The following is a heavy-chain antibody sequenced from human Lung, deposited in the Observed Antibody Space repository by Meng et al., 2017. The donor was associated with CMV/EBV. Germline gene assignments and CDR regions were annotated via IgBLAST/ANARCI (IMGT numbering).Heavy chain of an antibody. CDR1: GFTFSNSY. Sequence: GEXXKISCIASGFTFSNSYMSWIRQPPGKGLEWVANIKYDGSEKAYVGSVKGRFTISRDNTKNSLYLQMNSLTAEDTAVYYCARDPHFGALDYLDQGTLVTVSS. J-gene: IGHJ4*02. CDR2: IKYDGSEK. CDR3: ARDPHFGALDY. V-gene: IGHV3-7*01. D-gene: IGHD3-10*01.